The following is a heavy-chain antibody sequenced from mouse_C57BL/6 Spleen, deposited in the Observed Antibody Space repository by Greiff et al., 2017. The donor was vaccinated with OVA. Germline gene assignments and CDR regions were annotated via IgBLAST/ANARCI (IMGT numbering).Heavy chain of an antibody. J-gene: IGHJ3*01. Sequence: EVMLVESGGGLVKPGGSLKLSCAASGFTFSDYGMHWVRQAPEKGLEWVAYISSGSSTIYYADTVQGRFTISRDNAKNTLFLQMTSLRSEDTAMYYCARGGDYYGSSGPFAYWGQGTLVTVSA. CDR1: GFTFSDYG. V-gene: IGHV5-17*01. D-gene: IGHD1-1*01. CDR2: ISSGSSTI. CDR3: ARGGDYYGSSGPFAY.